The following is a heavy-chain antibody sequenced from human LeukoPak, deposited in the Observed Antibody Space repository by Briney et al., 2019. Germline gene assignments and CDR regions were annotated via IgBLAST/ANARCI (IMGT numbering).Heavy chain of an antibody. Sequence: GGSLRLSCAASGFTFSSYGMSWVRQAPGKGLEWVSAISGSDGSTYYADSVKGRFTISRDNSKNTLYLQMNSLRAEDTAVYYCAKDHHRITMIVVVASPNAFDIWGQGTMVTVSS. D-gene: IGHD3-22*01. J-gene: IGHJ3*02. CDR2: ISGSDGST. CDR1: GFTFSSYG. V-gene: IGHV3-23*01. CDR3: AKDHHRITMIVVVASPNAFDI.